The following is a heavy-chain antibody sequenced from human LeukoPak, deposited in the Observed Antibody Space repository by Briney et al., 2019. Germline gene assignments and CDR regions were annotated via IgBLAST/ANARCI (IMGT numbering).Heavy chain of an antibody. CDR2: IYPSGTT. Sequence: PSGTLSLTCAVSGGSISSSDWWSWVRQPPGKGLEWIGEIYPSGTTNYNPSLKSRVTISVDKSKNQLSLKLSSVTAADTAVYYCARDHPHYDILTGYYKRGAFDYWGQGTLVTVSS. CDR1: GGSISSSDW. V-gene: IGHV4-4*02. J-gene: IGHJ4*02. CDR3: ARDHPHYDILTGYYKRGAFDY. D-gene: IGHD3-9*01.